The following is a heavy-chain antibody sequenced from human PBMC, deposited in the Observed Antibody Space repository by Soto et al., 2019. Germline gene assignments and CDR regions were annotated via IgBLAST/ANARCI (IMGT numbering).Heavy chain of an antibody. CDR2: INPNGGST. D-gene: IGHD4-4*01. CDR1: GDTFTSYY. CDR3: TTDRFYSPVDH. J-gene: IGHJ4*02. V-gene: IGHV1-46*01. Sequence: GASVKVSCKAPGDTFTSYYMHWVRQAPGHGLEWMGVINPNGGSTRFAQKFQGRVTMTSDTSTSTVYMELRGLTSEDTAVYYCTTDRFYSPVDHWGQGTLVTVSS.